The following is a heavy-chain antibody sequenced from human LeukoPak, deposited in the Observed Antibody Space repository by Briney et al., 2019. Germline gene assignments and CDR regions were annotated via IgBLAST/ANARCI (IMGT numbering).Heavy chain of an antibody. CDR1: GGSFSGYY. CDR2: IYYSGST. CDR3: ARDRGRYYDSSGYRFDY. V-gene: IGHV4-59*01. D-gene: IGHD3-22*01. Sequence: SETLSLTCAVYGGSFSGYYWSWIRQPPGKGLEWIGYIYYSGSTNYNPSLKSRVTISVDTSKNQFSLKLSSVTAADTAVYYCARDRGRYYDSSGYRFDYWGQGTLVTVSS. J-gene: IGHJ4*02.